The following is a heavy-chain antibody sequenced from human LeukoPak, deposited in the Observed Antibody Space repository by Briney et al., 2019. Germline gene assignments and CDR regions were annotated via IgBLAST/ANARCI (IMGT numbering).Heavy chain of an antibody. CDR2: ISSSSSYI. Sequence: GGSLRLSCAASGFTVSSNYMSWVRQAPGKGLEWVSSISSSSSYIYYADSVKGRFTISRDNAKNSLYLQMNSLRAEDTAVYYCARDSHYYDSSGYYYEVYYFDYWGQGTLVTVSS. J-gene: IGHJ4*02. CDR1: GFTVSSNY. V-gene: IGHV3-21*01. D-gene: IGHD3-22*01. CDR3: ARDSHYYDSSGYYYEVYYFDY.